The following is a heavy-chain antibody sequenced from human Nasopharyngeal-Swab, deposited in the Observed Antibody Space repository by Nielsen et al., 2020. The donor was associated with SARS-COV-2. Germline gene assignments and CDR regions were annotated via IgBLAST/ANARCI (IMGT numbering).Heavy chain of an antibody. CDR2: INAGNGNT. J-gene: IGHJ4*02. Sequence: ASVKVSCKASGYTFTSYAMHWVRQAPGQRLEWMGWINAGNGNTKYSQKFQGRVTITRDTSASTAYMELSSLRSEDTAVYYCARDSVFSIFGVVSSDYWGQGTLATVSS. CDR3: ARDSVFSIFGVVSSDY. CDR1: GYTFTSYA. D-gene: IGHD3-3*01. V-gene: IGHV1-3*01.